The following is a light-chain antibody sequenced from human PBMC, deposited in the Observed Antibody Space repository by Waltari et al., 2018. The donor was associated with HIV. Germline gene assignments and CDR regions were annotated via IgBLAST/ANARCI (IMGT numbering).Light chain of an antibody. CDR3: QQRRTWPLT. V-gene: IGKV3-11*01. CDR1: QSVSTY. Sequence: EIVLTQSPATLSLSPGERATLSCRASQSVSTYLAWYQQKPGQAPRLLIYEASDMATGIPARFSGSGSGTDFTLTINSLEPEDFAVYYCQQRRTWPLTFGGGTKVDIK. CDR2: EAS. J-gene: IGKJ4*01.